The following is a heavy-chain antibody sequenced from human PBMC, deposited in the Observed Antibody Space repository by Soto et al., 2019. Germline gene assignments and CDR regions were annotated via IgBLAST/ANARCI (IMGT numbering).Heavy chain of an antibody. V-gene: IGHV3-23*01. J-gene: IGHJ4*02. D-gene: IGHD3-3*01. Sequence: GESLKISCAASGFTFSSYAMSWVRQAPGKGLEWVSAISGSGGSTYYADSVKGRFTISRDNSKNTLYLQMNSLRAEDTAVYYCAKDRGTIFGVVINDYWGQGTLVTVSS. CDR2: ISGSGGST. CDR3: AKDRGTIFGVVINDY. CDR1: GFTFSSYA.